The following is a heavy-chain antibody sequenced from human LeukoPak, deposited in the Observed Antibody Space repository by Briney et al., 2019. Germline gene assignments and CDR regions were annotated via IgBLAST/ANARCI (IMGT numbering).Heavy chain of an antibody. CDR3: ARVLYYYDSSGPGAFDI. CDR2: XNPNSGGT. D-gene: IGHD3-22*01. V-gene: IGHV1-2*02. J-gene: IGHJ3*02. Sequence: ASVKVSCKASGYTFTGYYMHWVRQAPGQGLEXXXXXNPNSGGTNYAQKFQGRVTMTRDTSISTAYMELSRLRSDDTAVYYCARVLYYYDSSGPGAFDIWGQGTMVTVSS. CDR1: GYTFTGYY.